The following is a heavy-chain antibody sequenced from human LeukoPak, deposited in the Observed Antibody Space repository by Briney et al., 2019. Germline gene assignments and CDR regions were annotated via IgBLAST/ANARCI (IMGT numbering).Heavy chain of an antibody. CDR3: ARAPRYYYDSSGVSFDY. CDR2: IYYSGST. CDR1: GGSISSGGYY. V-gene: IGHV4-31*03. D-gene: IGHD3-22*01. J-gene: IGHJ4*02. Sequence: SETLSLTCTVSGGSISSGGYYWSWIRQHPGKGLEWIGYIYYSGSTYYNPSLESRVTISVDTSKNQFSLKLSSVTAADTAVYYCARAPRYYYDSSGVSFDYWAREPWSPSPQ.